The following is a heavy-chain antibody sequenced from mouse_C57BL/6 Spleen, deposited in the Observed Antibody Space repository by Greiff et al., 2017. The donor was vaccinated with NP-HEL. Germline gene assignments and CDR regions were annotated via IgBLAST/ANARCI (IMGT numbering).Heavy chain of an antibody. J-gene: IGHJ3*01. CDR3: TREGYYYGSSYGAY. D-gene: IGHD1-1*01. CDR2: IRNKANNHAT. V-gene: IGHV6-6*01. CDR1: GFTFSDAW. Sequence: EVKLVESGGGLVQPGGSMKLSCAASGFTFSDAWMDWVRQSPEKGLEWVAEIRNKANNHATYYAESVKGRFTISRDDSKSSVYLQMNSLRAEDTGIYYCTREGYYYGSSYGAYWGQGTLVTVSA.